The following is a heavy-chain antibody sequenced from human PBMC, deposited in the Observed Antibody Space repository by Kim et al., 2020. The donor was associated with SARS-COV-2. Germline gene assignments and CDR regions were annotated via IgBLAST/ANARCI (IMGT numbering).Heavy chain of an antibody. J-gene: IGHJ4*02. D-gene: IGHD3-10*01. V-gene: IGHV3-30*18. CDR3: AKDMSHYSFGPFDY. Sequence: GGSLRLSCAASGFTFSSYGMHWVRQAPGKGLEWVAVISYDGSNKYYADSVKGRFTISRDNSKNTLYLQMNSLRAEDTAVYYCAKDMSHYSFGPFDYWGQGTLVTVSS. CDR1: GFTFSSYG. CDR2: ISYDGSNK.